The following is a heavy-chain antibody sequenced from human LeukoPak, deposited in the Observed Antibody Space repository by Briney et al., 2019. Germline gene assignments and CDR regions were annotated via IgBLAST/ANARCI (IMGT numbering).Heavy chain of an antibody. J-gene: IGHJ4*02. CDR2: IYYSGST. CDR1: GGSISSGGYY. Sequence: SQTLSLTCTVSGGSISSGGYYWSWIRQHPGKGLEWIGYIYYSGSTYYNPSLKSRVTISVDTSKNQFSLKLGSVTAADTAVYYCARSTIFGVVIDYWGQGTLVTVSS. D-gene: IGHD3-3*01. CDR3: ARSTIFGVVIDY. V-gene: IGHV4-31*03.